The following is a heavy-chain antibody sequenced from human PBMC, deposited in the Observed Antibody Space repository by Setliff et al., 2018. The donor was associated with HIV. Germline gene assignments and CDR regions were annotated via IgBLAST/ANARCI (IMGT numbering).Heavy chain of an antibody. J-gene: IGHJ5*02. CDR3: ARVRYCSGGSCYGGEYWFDP. D-gene: IGHD2-15*01. V-gene: IGHV1-46*01. CDR1: GYTFTSYY. CDR2: IHPSGGST. Sequence: VSCKASGYTFTSYYIHWVRQAPGQGLEWMGVIHPSGGSTSYAQSFQDRVTMTRDTSTSTVYMELSSLRSEDTAVYYCARVRYCSGGSCYGGEYWFDPWGQGTLVTVSS.